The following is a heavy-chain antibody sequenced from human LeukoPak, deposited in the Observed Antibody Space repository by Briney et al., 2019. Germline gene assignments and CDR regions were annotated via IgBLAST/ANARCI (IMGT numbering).Heavy chain of an antibody. CDR1: GYTFTSYY. CDR2: INPSGGST. J-gene: IGHJ4*02. D-gene: IGHD2-2*02. V-gene: IGHV1-46*01. Sequence: GASVKVSCKASGYTFTSYYMHWVRQAPGQGLEWMGIINPSGGSTNYAQKFQGRVTMTTDTSTSTAYMELRSLRSDDTAVYYCARGRSGYCSSTSCYTGFDYWGQGTLVTVSS. CDR3: ARGRSGYCSSTSCYTGFDY.